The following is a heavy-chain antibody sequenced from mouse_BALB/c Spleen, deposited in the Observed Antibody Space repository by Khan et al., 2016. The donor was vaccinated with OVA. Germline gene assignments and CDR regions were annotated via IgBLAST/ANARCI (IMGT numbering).Heavy chain of an antibody. D-gene: IGHD2-14*01. Sequence: QVQLKQSGPGLVAPSQSLSITCTVSGFSLSRYNIHWVRQPPGKGLEWLGMIWGGGGTDYNSTLKSRLSISKDNSMSQVFLKMNSLQTDDTAMYYCARAYYRYDGYYAMDYGGQGTSVTVSS. CDR3: ARAYYRYDGYYAMDY. V-gene: IGHV2-6-4*01. J-gene: IGHJ4*01. CDR1: GFSLSRYN. CDR2: IWGGGGT.